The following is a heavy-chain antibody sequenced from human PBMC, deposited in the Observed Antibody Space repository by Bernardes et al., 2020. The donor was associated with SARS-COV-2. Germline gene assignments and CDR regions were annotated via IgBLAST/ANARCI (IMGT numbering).Heavy chain of an antibody. CDR1: GGSFSGSY. CDR3: ARGAIAAAGVGNYYYYGMDV. CDR2: INHSGST. V-gene: IGHV4-34*01. Sequence: SETLSLTCAVYGGSFSGSYWSWIRQPPGPGLEWIGEINHSGSTNYNPSLKSRVTISVDTSKNQFSLKLSSVTAADKAVYYCARGAIAAAGVGNYYYYGMDVWGQGTTVTVSS. J-gene: IGHJ6*02. D-gene: IGHD6-13*01.